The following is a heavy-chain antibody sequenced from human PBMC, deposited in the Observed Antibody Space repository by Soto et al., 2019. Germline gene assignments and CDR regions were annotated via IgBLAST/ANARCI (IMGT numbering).Heavy chain of an antibody. Sequence: SQTLSLTCAISGDSVSSNSATWNLIRLSPSRGLEWLGRTYYRSKWYSAYAVPVKSRISINPDTSKNQFSLQLNSVTPDDTAVYYCARGPGTLRPWGQGTLVTVSS. D-gene: IGHD1-1*01. J-gene: IGHJ5*02. CDR3: ARGPGTLRP. V-gene: IGHV6-1*01. CDR2: TYYRSKWYS. CDR1: GDSVSSNSAT.